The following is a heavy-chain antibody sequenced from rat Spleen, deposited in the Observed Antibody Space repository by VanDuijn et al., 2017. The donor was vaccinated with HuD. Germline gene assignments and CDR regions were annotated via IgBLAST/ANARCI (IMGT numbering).Heavy chain of an antibody. CDR1: GFTFSDYA. Sequence: EVQLVESGGGLVQPGNSLKLSCAASGFTFSDYAMAWVRQSPKKGLEWVATIIYDGSSTYYRDSVKGRFTISRDNAKSTLYLQMDSLRSEDTATYYCARSNSGYPWWGQGVMVTVSS. J-gene: IGHJ2*01. CDR3: ARSNSGYPW. CDR2: IIYDGSST. V-gene: IGHV5-17*01. D-gene: IGHD4-3*01.